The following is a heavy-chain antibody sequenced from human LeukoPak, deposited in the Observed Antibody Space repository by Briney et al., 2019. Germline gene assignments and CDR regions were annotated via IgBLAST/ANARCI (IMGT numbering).Heavy chain of an antibody. CDR3: ARGYSSSWYFNWSDP. CDR2: IYHSGST. V-gene: IGHV4-38-2*02. CDR1: GYAISSGYF. Sequence: SETLSLTCSVSGYAISSGYFWGWIRQPPGKGLEWIGTIYHSGSTYYNPSLKSRVTISVDTSKNQFSLKLSSVTAADTAVYYCARGYSSSWYFNWSDPWGQGTLVTVSS. D-gene: IGHD6-13*01. J-gene: IGHJ5*02.